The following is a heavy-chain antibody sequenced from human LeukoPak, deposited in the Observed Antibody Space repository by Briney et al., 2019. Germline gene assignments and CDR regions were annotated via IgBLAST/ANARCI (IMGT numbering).Heavy chain of an antibody. J-gene: IGHJ4*02. CDR1: GFTFSDYY. Sequence: GGSLRLSCAASGFTFSDYYMSWIRQAPGKGLEWVSYISSSGSTIYYADSVEGRFTISRDNAKNSLYLQMNSLRAEDTAVYYCARSDSSGYYYIFGLFDYWGQGTLVTVSS. D-gene: IGHD3-22*01. V-gene: IGHV3-11*01. CDR2: ISSSGSTI. CDR3: ARSDSSGYYYIFGLFDY.